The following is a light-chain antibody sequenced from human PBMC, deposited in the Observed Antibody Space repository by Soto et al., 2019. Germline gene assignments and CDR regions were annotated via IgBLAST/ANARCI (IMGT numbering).Light chain of an antibody. Sequence: IVLTHSPGTLSLSPVERATLSCRASQSVSRSYLAWYQQKPGQAPRLLIYGASSRAPGIPDRFSGSGSGTDFTLTISRLEPEDFAVYYCQQYGSSPPITFGQGTRLEIK. CDR1: QSVSRSY. CDR2: GAS. V-gene: IGKV3-20*01. CDR3: QQYGSSPPIT. J-gene: IGKJ5*01.